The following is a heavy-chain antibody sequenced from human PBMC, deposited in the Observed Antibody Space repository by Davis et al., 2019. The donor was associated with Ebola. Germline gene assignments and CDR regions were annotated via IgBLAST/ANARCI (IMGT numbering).Heavy chain of an antibody. CDR2: IYPGDFDT. Sequence: GESLKISCKASGYSFSNFWIGWVRQMPGKGLEWMGIIYPGDFDTRYSPSFQGQVTISADKSISTAYLQWSSLKASDTAMYYCARAIAAAGHNWFDPWGQGTLVTVSS. D-gene: IGHD6-13*01. CDR1: GYSFSNFW. V-gene: IGHV5-51*01. J-gene: IGHJ5*02. CDR3: ARAIAAAGHNWFDP.